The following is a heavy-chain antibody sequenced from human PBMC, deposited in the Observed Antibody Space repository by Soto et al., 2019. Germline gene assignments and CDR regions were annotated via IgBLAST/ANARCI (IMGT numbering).Heavy chain of an antibody. V-gene: IGHV1-69*01. CDR2: IIPIFGTA. CDR3: ETRVVVTAGGAFDI. CDR1: GGTFSSYA. Sequence: QVQLVQSGAEVKKPGSSVKVSCKASGGTFSSYAISWVRQAPGQGLEWMGGIIPIFGTANYAQKFQGRVTITADESTSTAYMELSSLRSEDTAVYYCETRVVVTAGGAFDIWGQGTMVTVSS. D-gene: IGHD2-21*02. J-gene: IGHJ3*02.